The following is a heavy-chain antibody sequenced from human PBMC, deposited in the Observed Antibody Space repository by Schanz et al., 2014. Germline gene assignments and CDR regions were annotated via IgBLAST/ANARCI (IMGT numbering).Heavy chain of an antibody. J-gene: IGHJ4*02. Sequence: QVQLVESGGGVVQPGRSLRLSCAAYGFTLSSYAMHWVRQAPGKGLEWVALISNDGSIKYYADSVEGRFTISRDNSRNTLYLQMSSLRAEDTAIYYCAKLSSSGRLAGYFDYWGQGALVTVSS. V-gene: IGHV3-30-3*01. CDR3: AKLSSSGRLAGYFDY. D-gene: IGHD6-19*01. CDR1: GFTLSSYA. CDR2: ISNDGSIK.